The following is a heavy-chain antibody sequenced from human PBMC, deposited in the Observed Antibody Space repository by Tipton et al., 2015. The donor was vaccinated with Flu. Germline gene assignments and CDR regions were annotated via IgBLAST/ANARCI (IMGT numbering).Heavy chain of an antibody. V-gene: IGHV3-7*01. D-gene: IGHD2-2*02. CDR2: IKQDGSEK. CDR3: VSHPLYCSSTSCYRPYYYGYGIDA. J-gene: IGHJ6*02. Sequence: SLRLSCAASGFTFSSYWMSWVRQAPGKGLEWVANIKQDGSEKYYVDSVKGRFTISRDNAKNSLYLQMNSLRAEDTALYYCVSHPLYCSSTSCYRPYYYGYGIDAWGPGTTVTVSS. CDR1: GFTFSSYW.